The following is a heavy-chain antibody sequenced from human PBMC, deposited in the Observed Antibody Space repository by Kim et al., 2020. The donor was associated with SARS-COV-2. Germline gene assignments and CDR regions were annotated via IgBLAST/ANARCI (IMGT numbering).Heavy chain of an antibody. D-gene: IGHD6-19*01. J-gene: IGHJ4*02. CDR3: ARQGGYSSGWAYFDY. Sequence: PALKSRVTISVDTAKNQFSLKLSSVTAADTAVYYCARQGGYSSGWAYFDYWGQGTLVTVSS. V-gene: IGHV4-59*08.